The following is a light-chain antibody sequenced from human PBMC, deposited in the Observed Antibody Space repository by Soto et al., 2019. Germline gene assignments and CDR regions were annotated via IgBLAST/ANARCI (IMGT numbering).Light chain of an antibody. CDR1: SGHSSYA. CDR3: QTWGTGIKV. V-gene: IGLV4-69*01. J-gene: IGLJ7*01. Sequence: QAVVTHSPSASASLGASVKLTCTLSSGHSSYAIAWHQQQPEKGPRYLMKLNSDGSHSKGDGIPDRFSGSSSGAERYLTISSLQSEDEADYYCQTWGTGIKVFGGGTQLTVL. CDR2: LNSDGSH.